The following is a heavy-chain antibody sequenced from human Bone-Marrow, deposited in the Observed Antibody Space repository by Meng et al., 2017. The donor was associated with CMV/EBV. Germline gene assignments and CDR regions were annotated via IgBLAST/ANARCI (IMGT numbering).Heavy chain of an antibody. Sequence: LELVESVGGLVRPGGSLSLSFTGAGSGFLFRDLWINWVRQAPGKGLEWVAVISYDGSNKYYADSVKGRFTISRDNSKNTLYLQMNSLRAEDTAVYYCARPQRDPAFDYWGQGTLVTVSS. J-gene: IGHJ4*02. CDR1: GFLFRDLW. V-gene: IGHV3-30*19. CDR3: ARPQRDPAFDY. CDR2: ISYDGSNK.